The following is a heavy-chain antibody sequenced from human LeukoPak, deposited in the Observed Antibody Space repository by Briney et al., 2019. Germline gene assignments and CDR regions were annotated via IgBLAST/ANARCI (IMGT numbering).Heavy chain of an antibody. D-gene: IGHD6-19*01. V-gene: IGHV3-33*01. CDR1: GFSFSSYG. J-gene: IGHJ5*02. Sequence: GGSLRLSCAASGFSFSSYGMHWVRQAPGKGLEWVASLWYDGTNKYYADSVKGRFTISRDNSKNTLYLQMDSLRAEDTAVYYCARVAVAGNLNNWFDPWGQGTLVTVSS. CDR2: LWYDGTNK. CDR3: ARVAVAGNLNNWFDP.